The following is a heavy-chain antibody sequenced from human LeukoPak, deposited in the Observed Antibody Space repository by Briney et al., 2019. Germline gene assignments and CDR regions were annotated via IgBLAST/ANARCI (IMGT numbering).Heavy chain of an antibody. D-gene: IGHD3-22*01. CDR1: GYTFTSYG. Sequence: ASVKVSRKASGYTFTSYGISWVRQAPGQGLEWMGWINPNSGGTNYAQKFQGRVTMTRDTSISTAYMELSRLRSDDTAVYYCARMYYYDSSEEFDYWGQGTLVTVSS. V-gene: IGHV1-2*02. J-gene: IGHJ4*02. CDR2: INPNSGGT. CDR3: ARMYYYDSSEEFDY.